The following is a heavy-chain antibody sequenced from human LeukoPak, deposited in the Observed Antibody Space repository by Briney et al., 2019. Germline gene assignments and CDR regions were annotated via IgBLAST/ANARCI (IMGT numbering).Heavy chain of an antibody. V-gene: IGHV1-18*01. D-gene: IGHD2/OR15-2a*01. CDR3: ARTRGSQISMAYLDY. CDR1: GYTFTSYS. Sequence: ASVKVSCKASGYTFTSYSISWVRQAPGQGLEWMGWISAYNGNTKYVEQFQGRVTMTTDTSTTTAYMELRSLRSDDTAVYYCARTRGSQISMAYLDYWGQGTLVAVSS. J-gene: IGHJ4*02. CDR2: ISAYNGNT.